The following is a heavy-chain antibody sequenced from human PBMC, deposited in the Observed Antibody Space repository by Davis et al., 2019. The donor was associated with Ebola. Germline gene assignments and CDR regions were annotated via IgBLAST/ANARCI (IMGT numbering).Heavy chain of an antibody. CDR2: FDPEDGET. J-gene: IGHJ5*02. Sequence: ASVKVSCKVSGYTLTELSMHWVRQAPGKGLEWMGGFDPEDGETIYAQKFQGRVTMTEDTSTDTAYMELSSLRSEDTAVYYCATGGSGLWFGELLYLHNWFDPWGQGTLVTVSS. CDR3: ATGGSGLWFGELLYLHNWFDP. CDR1: GYTLTELS. V-gene: IGHV1-24*01. D-gene: IGHD3-10*01.